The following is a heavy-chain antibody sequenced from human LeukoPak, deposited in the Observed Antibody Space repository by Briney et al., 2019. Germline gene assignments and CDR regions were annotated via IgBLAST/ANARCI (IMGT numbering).Heavy chain of an antibody. V-gene: IGHV1-8*01. J-gene: IGHJ4*02. CDR1: GYTFTNFD. CDR2: MNPNSGNT. CDR3: ARDGIAARRTFDY. D-gene: IGHD6-6*01. Sequence: ASVKVSCKASGYTFTNFDINWVRQATGQGLEWMGWMNPNSGNTGYAQKFQGRVTMTRNTSISTAYMELSRLRSDDTAVYYCARDGIAARRTFDYWGQGTLVTVSS.